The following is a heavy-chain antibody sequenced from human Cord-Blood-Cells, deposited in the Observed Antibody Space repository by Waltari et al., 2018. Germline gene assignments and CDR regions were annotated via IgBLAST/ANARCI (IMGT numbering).Heavy chain of an antibody. J-gene: IGHJ6*02. D-gene: IGHD3-22*01. CDR2: INHSVST. CDR3: ATLIADYYYYGMDV. V-gene: IGHV4-34*01. CDR1: GGSFSGYY. Sequence: QVQLQQWGAGLLKPSETLSLTCAVYGGSFSGYYWSWIGQPPGKGLEWIGEINHSVSTNYNPSLKSRVTISVDTSKNQFSLKLSSVTAADTAVYYCATLIADYYYYGMDVWGQGTTVTVSS.